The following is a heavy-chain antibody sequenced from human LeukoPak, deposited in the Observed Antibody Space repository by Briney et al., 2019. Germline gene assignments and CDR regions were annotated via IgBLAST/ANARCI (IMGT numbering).Heavy chain of an antibody. J-gene: IGHJ5*02. CDR3: ARGYDFWSGYGHNWFDP. CDR1: GYSISSGYY. D-gene: IGHD3-3*01. Sequence: SETLSLTCTVSGYSISSGYYWGSIRQPPGKGLEWVGSIYHSGSTYYNPSLKSRLTISVDTSKNQFSLKLSSVTAADTAVYYCARGYDFWSGYGHNWFDPWGQGTLVTVSS. V-gene: IGHV4-38-2*02. CDR2: IYHSGST.